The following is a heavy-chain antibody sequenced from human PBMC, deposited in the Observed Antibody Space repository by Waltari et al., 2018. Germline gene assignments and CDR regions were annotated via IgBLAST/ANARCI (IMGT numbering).Heavy chain of an antibody. CDR3: ARTFTMVRGGVISTPGY. CDR1: GYTFTSYD. J-gene: IGHJ4*02. Sequence: QVQLVQSGAEVQKPGASVKVSCKASGYTFTSYDINWVRQATGQGLEWRGGKNPNSGNTGYEQKCQGRVTMTRNTSISTAYMELSSLRSEDTAVYYCARTFTMVRGGVISTPGYWGQGTLVTVSS. CDR2: KNPNSGNT. V-gene: IGHV1-8*01. D-gene: IGHD3-10*01.